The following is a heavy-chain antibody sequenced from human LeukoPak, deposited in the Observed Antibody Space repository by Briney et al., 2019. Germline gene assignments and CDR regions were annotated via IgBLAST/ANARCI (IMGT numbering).Heavy chain of an antibody. J-gene: IGHJ4*02. CDR3: ARASGWYAYYFDY. CDR1: GGSISSYY. Sequence: SETLSLTCTVSGGSISSYYWSWIRQPPGKGLEWIGYIYYSGSTTYNPSLKSRVAISVDTSKNQFSLKLSSVTAADTAVYYCARASGWYAYYFDYWGQGTLVTVSS. V-gene: IGHV4-59*01. CDR2: IYYSGST. D-gene: IGHD6-19*01.